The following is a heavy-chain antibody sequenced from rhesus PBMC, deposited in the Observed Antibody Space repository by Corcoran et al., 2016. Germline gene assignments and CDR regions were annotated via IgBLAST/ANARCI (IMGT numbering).Heavy chain of an antibody. CDR2: IHGNSEST. V-gene: IGHV4-73*01. D-gene: IGHD1-44*02. CDR3: ARREEDWYFDL. CDR1: GGAISGYYY. J-gene: IGHJ2*01. Sequence: QVQLQQWGEGLVKPSETLSLTCAVYGGAISGYYYWSWIRQPPGKGLEWIWYIHGNSESTNYNHSPKHLVTISKDTSKNQFSLQLSSVHAAAPAVYYCARREEDWYFDLWGPGTPITISS.